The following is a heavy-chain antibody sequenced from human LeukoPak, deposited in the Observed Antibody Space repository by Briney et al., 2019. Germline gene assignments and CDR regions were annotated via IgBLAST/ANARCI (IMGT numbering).Heavy chain of an antibody. CDR3: ARDLVSGYYGSGSYSYYFDY. CDR2: IYTSGST. Sequence: SETLSLTCTVSGGSISSYYWSWIRQPAGKGLEWIGRIYTSGSTNYNPSLKSRVTMSVDTSKNQFSLKLSSVTAADTAVYYCARDLVSGYYGSGSYSYYFDYWGRGTLVTVS. CDR1: GGSISSYY. D-gene: IGHD3-10*01. V-gene: IGHV4-4*07. J-gene: IGHJ4*02.